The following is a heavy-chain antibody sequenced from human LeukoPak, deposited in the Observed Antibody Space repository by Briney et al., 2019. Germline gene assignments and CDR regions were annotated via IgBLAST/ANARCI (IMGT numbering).Heavy chain of an antibody. V-gene: IGHV1-46*01. CDR3: ARDGADYYDSRGVSFDY. CDR1: GYTFTSYG. CDR2: INPSGGST. Sequence: ASVKVSCKPSGYTFTSYGISWVRQAPGQGLEWMGIINPSGGSTSYAQKFQGRVTMTRDTSTSTVYMELSSLRSEDTAVYYCARDGADYYDSRGVSFDYWGQGTLVTVSS. D-gene: IGHD3-22*01. J-gene: IGHJ4*02.